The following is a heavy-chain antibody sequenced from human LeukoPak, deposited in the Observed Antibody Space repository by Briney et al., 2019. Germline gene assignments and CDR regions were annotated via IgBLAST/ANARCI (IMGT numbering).Heavy chain of an antibody. J-gene: IGHJ6*03. CDR2: IYYSGSS. V-gene: IGHV4-59*01. CDR1: GGSISSYY. Sequence: SETLSLTCTVSGGSISSYYWSWIRQPPGKGLEWIGYIYYSGSSNYNPSLKSRVTISVDTSKNQFSLKLSSVTAADTAVYYCARVPRSYYYYYYMDVWGKGTTVTVSS. CDR3: ARVPRSYYYYYYMDV.